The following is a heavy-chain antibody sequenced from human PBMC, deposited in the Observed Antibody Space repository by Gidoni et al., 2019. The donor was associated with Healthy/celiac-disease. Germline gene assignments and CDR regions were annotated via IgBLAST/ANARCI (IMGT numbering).Heavy chain of an antibody. J-gene: IGHJ4*02. V-gene: IGHV3-48*02. D-gene: IGHD5-12*01. CDR2: ISGSSSTI. CDR1: GFTFSSYS. Sequence: EVQLVESGGGLVQPGGSLRRSCAASGFTFSSYSMNWVRQAPGKGLEWVSYISGSSSTIYYADSVKGRFTISRDNAKNSLYLQMNSLRDEDTAVYYCARRERWLQFIDYWGQGTLVTVSS. CDR3: ARRERWLQFIDY.